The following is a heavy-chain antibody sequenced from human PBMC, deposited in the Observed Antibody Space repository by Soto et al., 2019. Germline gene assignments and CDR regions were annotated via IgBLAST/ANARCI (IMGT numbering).Heavy chain of an antibody. V-gene: IGHV3-48*02. CDR1: GFTFSSYS. CDR2: ISSSSSTI. J-gene: IGHJ4*02. D-gene: IGHD6-19*01. CDR3: ARDKWKAVAGMDS. Sequence: EVQLVESGGGLVQPGGSLRLSCAASGFTFSSYSMNWVRQAPGKGLEWVSYISSSSSTIYYADSVKGRFTISRDNAKNSRYLQMNSLRDEDTAVYYCARDKWKAVAGMDSWGQGTLVTVSS.